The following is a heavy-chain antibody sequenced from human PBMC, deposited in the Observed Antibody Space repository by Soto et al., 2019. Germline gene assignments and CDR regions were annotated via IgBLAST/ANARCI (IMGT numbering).Heavy chain of an antibody. CDR3: TGEVASGY. J-gene: IGHJ4*02. V-gene: IGHV3-30*03. CDR2: ISRDGGTK. CDR1: GFTVSTYG. D-gene: IGHD2-8*02. Sequence: QVQLVESGGGVVQPGRSLRLSCAVSGFTVSTYGMHWVRQAPGKGLAWVAVISRDGGTKYYADSVKGRFTISSDNSSNTLFLERNSLRGDDMAVYYCTGEVASGYWGQGTLVTVSS.